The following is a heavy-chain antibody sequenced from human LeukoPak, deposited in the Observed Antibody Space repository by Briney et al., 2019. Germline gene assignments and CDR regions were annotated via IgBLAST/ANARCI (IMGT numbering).Heavy chain of an antibody. CDR2: ISSSGSTI. V-gene: IGHV3-48*03. CDR3: ARDFGDDAFDI. J-gene: IGHJ3*02. D-gene: IGHD3-10*01. CDR1: GFTFSSYE. Sequence: GGSLRLSCAASGFTFSSYEMNGVRQAPGKGLEWVSYISSSGSTIYYADSVKGRFTISRDNAKNSLYLQMNSLRAEDTAVYYCARDFGDDAFDIWGQGTMVTVSS.